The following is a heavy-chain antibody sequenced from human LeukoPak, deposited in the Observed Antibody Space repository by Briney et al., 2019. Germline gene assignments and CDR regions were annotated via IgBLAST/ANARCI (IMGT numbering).Heavy chain of an antibody. V-gene: IGHV4-59*08. Sequence: SETLSLTCTVSGGSISSYYWSWIRQPPGKGLEWIGYIYYSGSTNCNPSLKSRVTISVDTSKNQFSLKLSYVTAADTAVYYCARQEPYYFDYWGQGTLVTVSS. J-gene: IGHJ4*02. CDR2: IYYSGST. CDR1: GGSISSYY. D-gene: IGHD1-14*01. CDR3: ARQEPYYFDY.